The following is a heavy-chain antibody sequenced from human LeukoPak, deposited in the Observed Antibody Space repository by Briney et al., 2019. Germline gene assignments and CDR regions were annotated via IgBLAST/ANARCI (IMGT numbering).Heavy chain of an antibody. CDR2: IKQDGSEK. Sequence: PGGSLRLSCAASGFTFSGYWMSWVRQAPGKGLEWVANIKQDGSEKYYVDSVKGRFTISRDNAKNSLYLQMNSLRAEDTAVYYCARDVWYFDYWGQGTLVTVSS. D-gene: IGHD3-16*01. V-gene: IGHV3-7*01. CDR3: ARDVWYFDY. CDR1: GFTFSGYW. J-gene: IGHJ4*02.